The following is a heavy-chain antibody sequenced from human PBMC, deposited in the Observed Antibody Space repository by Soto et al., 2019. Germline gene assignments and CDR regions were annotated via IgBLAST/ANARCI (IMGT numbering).Heavy chain of an antibody. CDR3: ARVSIVGTSYYLDY. CDR1: GFTFRSYW. CDR2: INGDGSTT. D-gene: IGHD1-26*01. Sequence: GGSLRLSCAASGFTFRSYWMHWVRQAPGKGLVWVSRINGDGSTTTYADSVKGQFTISRDNAKNTVYLQMNSLRAEDTAVYYCARVSIVGTSYYLDYWGQGTLVTVSS. V-gene: IGHV3-74*01. J-gene: IGHJ4*02.